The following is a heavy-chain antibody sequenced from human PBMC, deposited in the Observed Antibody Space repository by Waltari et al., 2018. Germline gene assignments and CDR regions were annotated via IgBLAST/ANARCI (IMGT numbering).Heavy chain of an antibody. Sequence: QVQLQESGPGLVKPSETLSLTCTVSGGSISSYYWVWIRPPPGKGLEWIGYIYYSGSTNYNPSLKSRVTISVDTSKNQFSLKLSSVTAADTAVYYCARENYGGNVGAFDIWGQGTMVTVSS. CDR2: IYYSGST. CDR3: ARENYGGNVGAFDI. V-gene: IGHV4-59*01. D-gene: IGHD4-17*01. CDR1: GGSISSYY. J-gene: IGHJ3*02.